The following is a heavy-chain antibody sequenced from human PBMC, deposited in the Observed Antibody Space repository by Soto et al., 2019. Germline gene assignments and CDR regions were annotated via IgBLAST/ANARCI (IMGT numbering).Heavy chain of an antibody. CDR3: ARDRPPRASSLGD. CDR2: INPNSGGT. CDR1: GYTFTGYY. D-gene: IGHD3-16*01. Sequence: QVQLVQSGAEVKKPGASVKVSCKASGYTFTGYYMNWVRQAPGQGLEWMGWINPNSGGTNYAQKFQGRVTMTRDTYISTAHMELSRLRSDDTAVYYGARDRPPRASSLGDWGQGTLVTVSS. J-gene: IGHJ4*02. V-gene: IGHV1-2*02.